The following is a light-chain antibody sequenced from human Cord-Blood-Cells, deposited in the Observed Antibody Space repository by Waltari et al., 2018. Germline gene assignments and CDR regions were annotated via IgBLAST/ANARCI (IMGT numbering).Light chain of an antibody. Sequence: QSVLTQPPSASGPPGPRVTSSCSGSSSNIGSNYVSCYQQLPGTAPKLLIYRNNQRPSGVPDRFSGSKSGTSASLAISGLRSEDEADYYCAAWDDSLSGPVFGGGTKLTVL. J-gene: IGLJ3*02. CDR1: SSNIGSNY. V-gene: IGLV1-47*01. CDR2: RNN. CDR3: AAWDDSLSGPV.